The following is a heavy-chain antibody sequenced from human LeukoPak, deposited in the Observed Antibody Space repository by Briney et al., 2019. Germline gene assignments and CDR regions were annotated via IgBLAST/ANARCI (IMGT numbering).Heavy chain of an antibody. CDR2: ISGSGGST. V-gene: IGHV3-23*01. CDR1: GFAFTNYA. D-gene: IGHD2-8*01. J-gene: IGHJ1*01. CDR3: AKDLPNPGTSRHFQY. Sequence: GGSLRLSCAASGFAFTNYAMSWVRQTPGKGLVWVSGISGSGGSTYYADSVKGRFTISRDNSKNTLYLQMNSLRAEDTAVYYCAKDLPNPGTSRHFQYWGQGTLVTVSS.